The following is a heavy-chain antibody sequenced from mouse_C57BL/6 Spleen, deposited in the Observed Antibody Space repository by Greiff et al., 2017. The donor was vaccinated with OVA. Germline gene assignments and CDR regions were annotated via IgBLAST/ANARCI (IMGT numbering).Heavy chain of an antibody. CDR3: TAGSSYAMDY. V-gene: IGHV6-3*01. D-gene: IGHD1-1*01. J-gene: IGHJ4*01. CDR1: GFTFSNYW. CDR2: IRLKSDNYAT. Sequence: EVKLQESGGGLVQPGGSMKLSCVASGFTFSNYWMNWVRQSPEKGLEWVAQIRLKSDNYATHYAESVKGRFTISRDDSKSSVYLQMNNLRAEDTGIYYCTAGSSYAMDYWGQGTSVTVSS.